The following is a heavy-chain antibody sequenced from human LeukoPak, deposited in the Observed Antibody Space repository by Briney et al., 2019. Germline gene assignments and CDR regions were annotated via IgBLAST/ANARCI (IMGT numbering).Heavy chain of an antibody. V-gene: IGHV1-8*03. CDR2: MNPNSGNT. J-gene: IGHJ5*02. D-gene: IGHD2-2*01. Sequence: ASVKVSCKASGYTFTSYDINWVRQATGQGLEWMGWMNPNSGNTGYAQKFQSRVTITRNTSISTAYMELSSLRSEDTAVYYCARGVVPAAYNWFDPWGQGTLVTVPS. CDR3: ARGVVPAAYNWFDP. CDR1: GYTFTSYD.